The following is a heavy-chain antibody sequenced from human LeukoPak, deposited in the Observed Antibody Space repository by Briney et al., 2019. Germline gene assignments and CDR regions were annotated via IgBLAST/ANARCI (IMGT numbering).Heavy chain of an antibody. V-gene: IGHV1-46*01. D-gene: IGHD6-6*01. J-gene: IGHJ4*02. CDR1: GYTFTSYY. CDR2: INPSGGST. Sequence: GASVKVSCKASGYTFTSYYMHWVRQAPGQGLEWMGMINPSGGSTSYAQKFQGRVTMTRDTSTSTVYMELSSLRSEDTAVYYCARASIPAQHLDYWGQGTLVTVSS. CDR3: ARASIPAQHLDY.